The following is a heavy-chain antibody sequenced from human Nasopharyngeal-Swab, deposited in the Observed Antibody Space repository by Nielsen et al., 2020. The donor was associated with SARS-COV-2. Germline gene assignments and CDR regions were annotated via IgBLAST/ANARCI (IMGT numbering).Heavy chain of an antibody. CDR1: GVTFSTLW. D-gene: IGHD1-26*01. J-gene: IGHJ4*02. Sequence: ESLKISCAASGVTFSTLWLSWVRQAPGKGLEWVAGTNPDGSENYYVDSMGGRFTISRDNAESSLYLQMDSLTAEDTAVYYCVRHGYYTFDSWGQGSLVTVSS. CDR3: VRHGYYTFDS. V-gene: IGHV3-7*04. CDR2: TNPDGSEN.